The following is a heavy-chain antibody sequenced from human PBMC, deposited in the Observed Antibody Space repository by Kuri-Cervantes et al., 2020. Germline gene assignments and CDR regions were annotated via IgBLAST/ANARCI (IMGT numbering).Heavy chain of an antibody. Sequence: GGSLRLSCAASGFTFSRYAIHWVRQAPGKGLEWVAVISYDGSNEYHSDFVKGRFTIFRDNSKNTLYLQMNSLRVEDTAVYYCARGRPGGYWGQGTLVTVSS. D-gene: IGHD1-14*01. CDR2: ISYDGSNE. CDR1: GFTFSRYA. J-gene: IGHJ4*02. CDR3: ARGRPGGY. V-gene: IGHV3-30-3*01.